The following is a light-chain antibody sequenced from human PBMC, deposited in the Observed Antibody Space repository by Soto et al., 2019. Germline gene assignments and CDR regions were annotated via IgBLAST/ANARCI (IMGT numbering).Light chain of an antibody. V-gene: IGKV3-20*01. J-gene: IGKJ2*01. CDR3: QQYGSSPYT. CDR2: GAS. Sequence: EIVLTQSPGTLSLSPGERATLSCRASQSVSSSYLAWYQQKPGQAPRLIIYGASDRATGIPDRFSGSGSGTDFTLTISRPEPEDFSEYYCQQYGSSPYTFGQGTKLEIK. CDR1: QSVSSSY.